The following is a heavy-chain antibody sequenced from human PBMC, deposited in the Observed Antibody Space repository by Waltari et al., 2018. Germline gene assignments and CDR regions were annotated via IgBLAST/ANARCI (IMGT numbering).Heavy chain of an antibody. V-gene: IGHV1-24*01. J-gene: IGHJ4*02. D-gene: IGHD1-1*01. CDR1: GYTLIEFS. CDR2: FDPEDGET. Sequence: QVQLVQSGAEVKKTGASVKVSCKVSGYTLIEFSMHWVRLAPGKGLEWMGGFDPEDGETIYAQMFQGRVTMTLDTSTNTAYMELTSLRSEDTVVYYCATEVEMSASGQLDYWGQGTLVTVAS. CDR3: ATEVEMSASGQLDY.